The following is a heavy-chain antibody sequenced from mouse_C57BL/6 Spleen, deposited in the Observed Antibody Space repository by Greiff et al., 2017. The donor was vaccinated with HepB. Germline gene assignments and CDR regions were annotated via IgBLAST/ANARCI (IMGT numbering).Heavy chain of an antibody. D-gene: IGHD1-1*01. V-gene: IGHV5-4*01. CDR1: GFTFSSYA. Sequence: EVQLVESGGGLVKPGGSLKLSCAASGFTFSSYAMSWVRQTPEKRLEWVATISDGGSYTYYPDNVKGRFTISRDNAKNNLYLQMSHLKSEDTAMYYCARSRSSPLDYWGQGTTLTVSS. CDR3: ARSRSSPLDY. J-gene: IGHJ2*01. CDR2: ISDGGSYT.